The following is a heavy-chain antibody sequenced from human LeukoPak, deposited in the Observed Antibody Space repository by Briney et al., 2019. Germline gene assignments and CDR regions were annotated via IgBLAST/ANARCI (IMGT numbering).Heavy chain of an antibody. Sequence: SETLSLTCTVSGGSISSNYWSWIRQPAGKGLEWIGRIYTSGSTNYNPSLKSRVTMSVDTSKNQFSLKLSSVTAADTAVYYCARDKQLGHYYYYYGMDVWGQGTTVTVSS. CDR3: ARDKQLGHYYYYYGMDV. CDR2: IYTSGST. J-gene: IGHJ6*02. D-gene: IGHD6-6*01. CDR1: GGSISSNY. V-gene: IGHV4-4*07.